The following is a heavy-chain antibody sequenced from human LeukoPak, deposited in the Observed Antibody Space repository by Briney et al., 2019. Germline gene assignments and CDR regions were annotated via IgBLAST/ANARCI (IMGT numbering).Heavy chain of an antibody. D-gene: IGHD3-22*01. CDR1: GGSISSYY. CDR2: IYTSGST. V-gene: IGHV4-4*07. J-gene: IGHJ4*02. Sequence: SETLSLTCTVSGGSISSYYWSWIRQPAGKGLEWIGRIYTSGSTNYNPSLKSRVTMSVDTSKNQFSLKLSSVTAADTAVYYCARGSKNYYDSSGCYAFDYWGQGTLVTVSS. CDR3: ARGSKNYYDSSGCYAFDY.